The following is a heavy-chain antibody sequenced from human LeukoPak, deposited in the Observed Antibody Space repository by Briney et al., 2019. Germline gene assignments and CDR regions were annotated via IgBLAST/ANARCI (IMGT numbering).Heavy chain of an antibody. CDR2: IKEDGSER. CDR3: ARDKGDYPTSGSLFVF. J-gene: IGHJ4*02. V-gene: IGHV3-7*03. D-gene: IGHD3-22*01. CDR1: AFIFSGHW. Sequence: PGGSLRLSCEGSAFIFSGHWMNWVRQTPGKGLEWVASIKEDGSERQYVDSVKGRFSISKDNTKGSLFLQLNSLRAEDTAVYYCARDKGDYPTSGSLFVFGGQGTLVTVSS.